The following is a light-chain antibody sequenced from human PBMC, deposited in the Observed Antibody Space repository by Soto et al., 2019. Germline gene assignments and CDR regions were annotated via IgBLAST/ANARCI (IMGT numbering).Light chain of an antibody. Sequence: DIQLTQSPSLLSASVGDRVTITCRASQGITSYLAWYQQKPGKVPKLLIYGASTLQSGVPSRFSGSGSGTEFTLTISSLQPEDFATYYCQQLNRYPITFGQGTRLEIK. CDR2: GAS. CDR3: QQLNRYPIT. V-gene: IGKV1-9*01. J-gene: IGKJ5*01. CDR1: QGITSY.